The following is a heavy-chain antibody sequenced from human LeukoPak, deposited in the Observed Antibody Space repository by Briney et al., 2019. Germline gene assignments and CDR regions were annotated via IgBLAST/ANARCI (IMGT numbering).Heavy chain of an antibody. J-gene: IGHJ4*02. CDR1: GGSFSGYY. V-gene: IGHV4-34*01. D-gene: IGHD2-8*02. Sequence: KPSETLSLTCAVYGGSFSGYYWSWIRQPPGKGLEWIGEINHSGSTNYNPSLKSRVTISVDTSKNQFSLKLSSATAADTAVYYCARAWWGAKGPDYWGQGTLVAVSS. CDR3: ARAWWGAKGPDY. CDR2: INHSGST.